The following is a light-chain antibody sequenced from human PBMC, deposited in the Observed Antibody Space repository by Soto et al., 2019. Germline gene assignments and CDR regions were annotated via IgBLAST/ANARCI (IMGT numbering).Light chain of an antibody. J-gene: IGKJ5*01. Sequence: EIVLTHSPATLSLSPGERATLSCRASQSVSSYLAWYQQKPGQAPRLLIYDASNRATGIPARFSGSGSGTDFTLTISSLEPEDFVVYYCQQRSNWPPDTFGQGTRLEIK. CDR3: QQRSNWPPDT. CDR1: QSVSSY. V-gene: IGKV3-11*01. CDR2: DAS.